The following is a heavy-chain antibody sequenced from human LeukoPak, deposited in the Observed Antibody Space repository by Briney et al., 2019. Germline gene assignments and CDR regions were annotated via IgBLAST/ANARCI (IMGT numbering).Heavy chain of an antibody. Sequence: PGGSLRLSCAASGFTFSSYGMHWVRQAPGKGLEWVAFIRYDGGNKYYADSVKGRFTISRDNSKNTLYLQMNSLRAEDTAVYYCAKVGIWSYGSGSYYYFDYWGQGTLVTVSS. V-gene: IGHV3-30*02. CDR1: GFTFSSYG. D-gene: IGHD3-10*01. CDR2: IRYDGGNK. CDR3: AKVGIWSYGSGSYYYFDY. J-gene: IGHJ4*02.